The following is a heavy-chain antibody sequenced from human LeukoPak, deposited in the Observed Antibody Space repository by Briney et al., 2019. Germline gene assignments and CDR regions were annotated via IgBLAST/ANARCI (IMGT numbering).Heavy chain of an antibody. J-gene: IGHJ5*02. CDR1: GGSISSYY. Sequence: PSETLSLTCTVSGGSISSYYWSWIRQPPGKGLEWIGYIYDSGTTNYNPSLKSRVTVSVDTSKNQFSLKLSSVTAADTAVYYCAREGWFGEPPSHWFDPWGQGILVTVSS. V-gene: IGHV4-59*01. D-gene: IGHD3-10*01. CDR3: AREGWFGEPPSHWFDP. CDR2: IYDSGTT.